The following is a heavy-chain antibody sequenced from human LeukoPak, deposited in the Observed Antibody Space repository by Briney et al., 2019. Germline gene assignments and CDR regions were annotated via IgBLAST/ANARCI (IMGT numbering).Heavy chain of an antibody. CDR1: GLSFITYW. CDR3: TTIRPDF. Sequence: GGSLRLSCAASGLSFITYWLHSVRQDPGKGLVWVSRIKDDGTTHYGDSVKGRFTISRDNAKNTLYLQMNSLRAEDTGVNYCTTIRPDFSGRGTLVTVSS. CDR2: IKDDGTT. D-gene: IGHD5-12*01. V-gene: IGHV3-74*01. J-gene: IGHJ4*02.